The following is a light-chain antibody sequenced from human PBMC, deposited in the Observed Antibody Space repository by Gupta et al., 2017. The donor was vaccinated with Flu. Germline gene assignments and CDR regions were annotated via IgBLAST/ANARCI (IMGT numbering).Light chain of an antibody. CDR1: NIGSKN. Sequence: SYELTQPLSVSVALGQTARITCGGNNIGSKNVHWYQQKPGQAPVLVIYRDSNRPSGIPERFSGSNSGNTATLTISRAQAGDEADYYCQVLDSSTLYVFRTGTKVTVL. J-gene: IGLJ1*01. CDR3: QVLDSSTLYV. CDR2: RDS. V-gene: IGLV3-9*01.